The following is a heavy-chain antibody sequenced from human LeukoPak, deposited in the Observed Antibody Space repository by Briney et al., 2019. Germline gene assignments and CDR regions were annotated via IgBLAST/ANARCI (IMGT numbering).Heavy chain of an antibody. V-gene: IGHV3-21*01. J-gene: IGHJ5*02. Sequence: PGGSLRLSCAASGFTFNKYAMNWVRQAPGKGLEWVSSISSSSSYIYYADSVKGRFTISRDNAKNSLYLQMNSLRAEDTAVYYCARGFTMVRGIPDWFDPWGQGTLVTVSS. CDR2: ISSSSSYI. D-gene: IGHD3-10*01. CDR1: GFTFNKYA. CDR3: ARGFTMVRGIPDWFDP.